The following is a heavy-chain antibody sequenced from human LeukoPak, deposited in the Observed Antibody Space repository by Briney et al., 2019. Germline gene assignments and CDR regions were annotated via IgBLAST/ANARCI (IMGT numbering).Heavy chain of an antibody. J-gene: IGHJ4*02. CDR3: AKDSSLRNPTY. CDR1: GFTFSSYS. Sequence: GGSLRLSCAASGFTFSSYSMNWVRQAPGKGLEWVSAISGSGGSTYYADSVKGRFTISRDNSKNTLYLQMNSLRAEDTAVYYCAKDSSLRNPTYWGQGTLVTVSS. V-gene: IGHV3-23*01. CDR2: ISGSGGST. D-gene: IGHD6-13*01.